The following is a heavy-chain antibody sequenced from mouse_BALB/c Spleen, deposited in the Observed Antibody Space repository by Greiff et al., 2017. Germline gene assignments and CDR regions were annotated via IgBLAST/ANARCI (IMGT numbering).Heavy chain of an antibody. CDR2: ISDGGSYT. V-gene: IGHV5-4*02. Sequence: EVQLQQSGGGLVKPGGSLKLSCAASGFTFSDYYMYWVRQTPEKRLEWVATISDGGSYTYYPDSVKGRFTISRDNAKNNLYLQMSSLKSEDTAMYYCARDSRLRRGAWFAYWGQGTLVTVSA. CDR3: ARDSRLRRGAWFAY. D-gene: IGHD2-4*01. CDR1: GFTFSDYY. J-gene: IGHJ3*01.